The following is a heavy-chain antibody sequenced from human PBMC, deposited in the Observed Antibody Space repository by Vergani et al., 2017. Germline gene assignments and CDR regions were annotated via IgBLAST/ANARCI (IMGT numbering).Heavy chain of an antibody. CDR3: ARAEGHCNGGSCYFYGMDV. D-gene: IGHD2-15*01. J-gene: IGHJ6*02. CDR2: IIPIFGKT. V-gene: IGHV1-69*12. CDR1: GGTFSSYA. Sequence: QVQLVQSGAEVKKPGSSVKVSCKASGGTFSSYAISWVRQAPGQGLEWMGGIIPIFGKTNYAQKFQGRVTITADESTYTSYMELSSLRSEDTAVYYCARAEGHCNGGSCYFYGMDVWGQGTTVTVSS.